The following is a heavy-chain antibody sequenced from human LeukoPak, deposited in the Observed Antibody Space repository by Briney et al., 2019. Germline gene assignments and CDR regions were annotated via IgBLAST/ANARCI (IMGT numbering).Heavy chain of an antibody. CDR3: ARVFTIFGVAQGFDP. CDR1: GYTFTGYY. CDR2: INPNSGGT. J-gene: IGHJ5*02. Sequence: ASVKVSCKASGYTFTGYYMHWVRQAPGQGLEWMGWINPNSGGTNYAQKFQGRVTMTRDTSISTAYMELSRLRSDDTAVYYCARVFTIFGVAQGFDPWGQGTLVTVSS. D-gene: IGHD3-3*01. V-gene: IGHV1-2*02.